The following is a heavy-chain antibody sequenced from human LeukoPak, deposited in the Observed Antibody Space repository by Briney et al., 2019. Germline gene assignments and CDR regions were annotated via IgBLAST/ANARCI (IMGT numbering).Heavy chain of an antibody. V-gene: IGHV4-30-4*08. J-gene: IGHJ6*03. CDR3: ARAYDFWSGNYYYYMDV. D-gene: IGHD3-3*01. CDR1: GGSISSGDYY. Sequence: PSETLSLTCTVSGGSISSGDYYWSWIRQPPGKGLEWIGYIYYSGSTYYNPSLKSRVTISVDTSKNQFSLKLSSVTAADTAVYYCARAYDFWSGNYYYYMDVRGKGTTVTVS. CDR2: IYYSGST.